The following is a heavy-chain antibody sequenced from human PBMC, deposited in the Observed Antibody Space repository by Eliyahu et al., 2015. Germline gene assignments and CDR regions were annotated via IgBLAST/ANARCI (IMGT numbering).Heavy chain of an antibody. D-gene: IGHD5-18*01. J-gene: IGHJ4*02. V-gene: IGHV3-48*03. CDR1: GFTFSSYE. Sequence: EVQLVESGGGLVQPGGSLRLSCAAAGFTFSSYEMNWVRQTPGKGLEWVCYISSSGTIIYYADSVKGRFTISRDNAKNSLYLQMNSLRAEDTALYYCARAQGGYSYGYPDYWGQGTLVSVSS. CDR3: ARAQGGYSYGYPDY. CDR2: ISSSGTII.